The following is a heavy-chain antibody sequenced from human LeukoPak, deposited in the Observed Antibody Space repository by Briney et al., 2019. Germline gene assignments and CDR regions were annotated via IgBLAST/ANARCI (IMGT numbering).Heavy chain of an antibody. J-gene: IGHJ4*02. CDR3: AREAGRVTMVRGVISPYYFDY. CDR2: ISAYNGNT. D-gene: IGHD3-10*01. CDR1: GYTFTSYG. V-gene: IGHV1-18*04. Sequence: ASVKVSCKASGYTFTSYGISWVRQAPGQGLEWMGWISAYNGNTNYAQKLQGGVTMTTDTSTSTAYMELRSLRSDDTAVYYCAREAGRVTMVRGVISPYYFDYWGQGTLVTVSS.